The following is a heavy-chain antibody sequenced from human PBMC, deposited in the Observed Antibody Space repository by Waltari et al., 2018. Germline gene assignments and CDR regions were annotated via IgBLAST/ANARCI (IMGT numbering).Heavy chain of an antibody. D-gene: IGHD2-15*01. V-gene: IGHV4-38-2*02. CDR2: INHSGST. Sequence: QVQLQESGPGLVKPSETLSLTCTVSGDSISSGYYWGWVRQPPGKGLEWIESINHSGSTNYNPSLKSRVTIAVDTSKNQFSRKLSAVTAADTAVYYCARERPDCSGGTCRYYHYMDVWGKGTTVIVSS. CDR3: ARERPDCSGGTCRYYHYMDV. CDR1: GDSISSGYY. J-gene: IGHJ6*03.